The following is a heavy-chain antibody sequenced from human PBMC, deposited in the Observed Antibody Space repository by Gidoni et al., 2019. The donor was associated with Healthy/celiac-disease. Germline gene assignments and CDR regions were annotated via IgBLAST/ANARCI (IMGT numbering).Heavy chain of an antibody. Sequence: QVQLVESVGGVVQPGRSLRLSRAAPGFTFSSYGMHCVRQAPGKGLEWVAVIAYDGSNKYYADSVKGRLTISRDNTKNTLYLQMNSLRAEDTAVYYCAKDPPGDILTGYPDYWGQGTLVTVSS. CDR1: GFTFSSYG. CDR2: IAYDGSNK. CDR3: AKDPPGDILTGYPDY. J-gene: IGHJ4*02. V-gene: IGHV3-30*18. D-gene: IGHD3-9*01.